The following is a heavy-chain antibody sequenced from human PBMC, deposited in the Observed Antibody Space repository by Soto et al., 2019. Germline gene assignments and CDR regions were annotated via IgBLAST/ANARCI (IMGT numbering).Heavy chain of an antibody. D-gene: IGHD6-19*01. CDR2: VNSDGSSI. Sequence: EVQLVESGGGLVQPGGSLRLSCAASGFTLSNYWMHWVRQAPGKGLVWVSRVNSDGSSISYADSVKGRFTIARDTAKNTMYLQMNSRRAEDTAVYYCAREEVAANFDCWGQGTLVTVSS. J-gene: IGHJ4*02. CDR1: GFTLSNYW. CDR3: AREEVAANFDC. V-gene: IGHV3-74*01.